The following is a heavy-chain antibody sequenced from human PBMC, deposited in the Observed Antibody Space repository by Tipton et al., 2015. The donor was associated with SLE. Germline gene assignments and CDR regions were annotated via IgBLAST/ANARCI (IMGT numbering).Heavy chain of an antibody. CDR2: INHSGST. CDR1: GYSISSGFY. D-gene: IGHD3-3*01. Sequence: TLSLTCTVSGYSISSGFYWGWIRQPPGKGLEWIGEINHSGSTYYNPSLKSRVTISVDTSKNQFSLKVSSVTAADTAVYYCARGSRGYYDFWSGPLYGMDVWGQGTTVTVSS. V-gene: IGHV4-38-2*02. CDR3: ARGSRGYYDFWSGPLYGMDV. J-gene: IGHJ6*02.